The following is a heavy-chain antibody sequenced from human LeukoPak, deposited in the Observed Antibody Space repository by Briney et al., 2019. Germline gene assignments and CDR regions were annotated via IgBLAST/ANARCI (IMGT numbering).Heavy chain of an antibody. CDR1: GYTFTSYY. Sequence: GASVKVSCKASGYTFTSYYIHWVRQAPGQGLEWMGIINPSGGSTTYAQKFRGRVTMTRDTSTSTVYMELSSLRSEDTAVYYCARDREHIVVVTATRDAFDIWGQGTMVTVSS. D-gene: IGHD2-21*02. CDR3: ARDREHIVVVTATRDAFDI. CDR2: INPSGGST. J-gene: IGHJ3*02. V-gene: IGHV1-46*01.